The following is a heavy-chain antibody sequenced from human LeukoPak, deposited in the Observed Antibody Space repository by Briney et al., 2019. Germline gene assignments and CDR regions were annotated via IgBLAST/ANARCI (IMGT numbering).Heavy chain of an antibody. J-gene: IGHJ6*03. Sequence: GGSLRLSCAASGFTFSDYYMNWIRQAPGKGLEWVSYITSRDSTIYYADSVKGRFTISRDNAKNSLYLQMNSLRAEDTAVYCCAREGRCSSTSCYATYYYMDVWGKGTTVTVSS. D-gene: IGHD2-2*01. CDR1: GFTFSDYY. CDR2: ITSRDSTI. V-gene: IGHV3-11*01. CDR3: AREGRCSSTSCYATYYYMDV.